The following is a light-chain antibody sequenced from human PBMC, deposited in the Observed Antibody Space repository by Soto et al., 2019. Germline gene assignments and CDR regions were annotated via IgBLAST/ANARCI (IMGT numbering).Light chain of an antibody. V-gene: IGKV3-20*01. CDR1: QSVSSNY. CDR2: AAS. CDR3: QQYGSSPRT. J-gene: IGKJ2*01. Sequence: EIVLTQSPGTLSLSPGERATLSCRASQSVSSNYLAWYQQKPGQAPRLLIVAASSRATGIPDRFSGSGSGTDFTLTISRLEPEDFAVYYCQQYGSSPRTFGQGTKLEIK.